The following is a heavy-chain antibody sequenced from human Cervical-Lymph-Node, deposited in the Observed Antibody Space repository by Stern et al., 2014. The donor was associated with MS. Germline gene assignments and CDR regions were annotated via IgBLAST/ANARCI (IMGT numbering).Heavy chain of an antibody. CDR2: IVPIFGTA. Sequence: DQLVESGAEVNQPGSSVKGSCKTSGDTFSSSAIRWVRQGPGQGLEWMGGIVPIFGTANYAEKFQGRVTITADVSTNTAYMELSRLGSDDTAVYYCARDSTTGMDVWGQGTTVTVSS. D-gene: IGHD1-1*01. CDR1: GDTFSSSA. CDR3: ARDSTTGMDV. J-gene: IGHJ6*02. V-gene: IGHV1-69*01.